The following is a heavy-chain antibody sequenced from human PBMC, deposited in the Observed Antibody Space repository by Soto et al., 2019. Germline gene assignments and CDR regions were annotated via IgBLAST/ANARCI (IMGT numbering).Heavy chain of an antibody. CDR1: GGTFSSYA. Sequence: SVKVSCRASGGTFSSYAISWGRQAPGQGLEWMGGISPIFGTANYAQKFQGRVTITADESTSTAYMELRSLRSDDTAVYYCARVSGEYSSSPTMGYYYYYYGMDVWGQGTTVTVSS. CDR2: ISPIFGTA. J-gene: IGHJ6*02. V-gene: IGHV1-69*13. D-gene: IGHD6-6*01. CDR3: ARVSGEYSSSPTMGYYYYYYGMDV.